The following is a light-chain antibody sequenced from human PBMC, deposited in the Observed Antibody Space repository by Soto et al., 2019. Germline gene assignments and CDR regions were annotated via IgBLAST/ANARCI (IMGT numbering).Light chain of an antibody. CDR1: SSNIGAGYD. J-gene: IGLJ3*02. V-gene: IGLV1-40*01. CDR2: GDT. Sequence: QSVLTQPPSVSGAPGQRVTISCTGNSSNIGAGYDVHWYQQLPGTAPKLLISGDTNRPSGVPDRFSGSKSGTSASLAITGLRAEDEADYYCQSFDSSLSGGLFGGGTKLTVL. CDR3: QSFDSSLSGGL.